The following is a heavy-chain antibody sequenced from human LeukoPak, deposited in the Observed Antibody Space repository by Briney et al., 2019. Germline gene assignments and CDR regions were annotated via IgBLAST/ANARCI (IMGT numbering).Heavy chain of an antibody. CDR3: ARRTTKAFDI. Sequence: GESLKISCKGSGYSFTNYWIGWVRQMPEKLLEWMGIIYPGDSDTRYSPSFQGQVTISADKSISTAYLQWSSLKASDTAMYYCARRTTKAFDIWGQGTMVTVSS. V-gene: IGHV5-51*01. CDR1: GYSFTNYW. CDR2: IYPGDSDT. D-gene: IGHD4-17*01. J-gene: IGHJ3*02.